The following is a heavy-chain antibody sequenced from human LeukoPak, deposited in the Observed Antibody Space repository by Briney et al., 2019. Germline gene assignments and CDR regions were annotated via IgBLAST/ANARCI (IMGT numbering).Heavy chain of an antibody. V-gene: IGHV1-69*04. Sequence: SVKVSFKASGGTFSSYAISWVRQAPGQGLEWMGRIIPILGIANYAQKFQGRVTITADKSTSTAYMELSSLRSEDTAVYYCARDHRGWGRDYYGMDVWGQGTTVTVSS. CDR1: GGTFSSYA. CDR2: IIPILGIA. J-gene: IGHJ6*02. D-gene: IGHD6-19*01. CDR3: ARDHRGWGRDYYGMDV.